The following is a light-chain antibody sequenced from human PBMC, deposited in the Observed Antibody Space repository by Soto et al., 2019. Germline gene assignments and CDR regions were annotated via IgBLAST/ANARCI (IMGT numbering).Light chain of an antibody. CDR2: GAS. Sequence: EIVLTQSPGTLSLSPGDRATLSCRTSQSVSSNYLNWYHQKPGQAPRLLIYGASSRATGIPDRFSGSGSGTDFTLTISRLEPEDFAVYYCQQYGSSPITFGQGTRLEI. J-gene: IGKJ5*01. CDR3: QQYGSSPIT. CDR1: QSVSSNY. V-gene: IGKV3-20*01.